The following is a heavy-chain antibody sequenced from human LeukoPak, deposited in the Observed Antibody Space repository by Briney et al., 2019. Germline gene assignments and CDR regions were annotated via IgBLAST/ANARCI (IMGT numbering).Heavy chain of an antibody. CDR1: GGTFSSYA. Sequence: SVTVSCKASGGTFSSYAISWVRQAPGQGLEWMGRIIPILGIANYAQKFQGRVTITADKSTSTAYMELSSLRSEDTAVYYCARSLHVVDFWSGYPLHYFDYWGQGTLVTVSS. CDR2: IIPILGIA. CDR3: ARSLHVVDFWSGYPLHYFDY. J-gene: IGHJ4*02. D-gene: IGHD3-3*01. V-gene: IGHV1-69*04.